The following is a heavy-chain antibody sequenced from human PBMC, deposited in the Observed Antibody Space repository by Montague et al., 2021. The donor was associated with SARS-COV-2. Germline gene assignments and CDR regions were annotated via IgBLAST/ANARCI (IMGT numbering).Heavy chain of an antibody. V-gene: IGHV4-4*02. J-gene: IGHJ4*02. CDR1: GGSDSSSIW. CDR3: ARRGKNYGPFDY. CDR2: MYHAGST. Sequence: SETLSLTCAVSGGSDSSSIWWPWVRQPPGTGLAWIGEMYHAGSTHYNPSLTSRVAISIDKSKNQFSLPLRSVIASDTAGYYCARRGKNYGPFDYWGQGTPVSVSS. D-gene: IGHD5-18*01.